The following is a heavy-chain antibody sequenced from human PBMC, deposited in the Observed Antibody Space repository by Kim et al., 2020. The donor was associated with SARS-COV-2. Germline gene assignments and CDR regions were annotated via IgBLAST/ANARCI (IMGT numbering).Heavy chain of an antibody. CDR3: ARAHRLRSSWYGLDY. J-gene: IGHJ4*02. V-gene: IGHV1-2*02. Sequence: QKFQGRVTMTRDTSISTAYMELSRLRSDDTAVYYCARAHRLRSSWYGLDYWGQGTLVTVSS. D-gene: IGHD6-13*01.